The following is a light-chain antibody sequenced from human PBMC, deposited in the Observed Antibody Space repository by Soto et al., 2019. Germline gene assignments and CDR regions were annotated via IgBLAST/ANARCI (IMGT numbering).Light chain of an antibody. CDR1: QGIGRY. CDR3: QQTYSTNT. J-gene: IGKJ2*01. Sequence: DIQMTQSPSSLSASVGDRVTVTCRASQGIGRYLNWYQQKPGKAPKLLIYTASSLQSGVPSRFTGSGSGTAFTLTISSLQREDFATYFCQQTYSTNTFGQGTKLEIK. V-gene: IGKV1-39*01. CDR2: TAS.